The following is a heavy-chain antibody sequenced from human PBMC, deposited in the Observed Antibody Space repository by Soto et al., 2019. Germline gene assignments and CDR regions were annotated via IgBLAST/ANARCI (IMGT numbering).Heavy chain of an antibody. CDR2: INPRDGAT. D-gene: IGHD2-15*01. Sequence: QVQLVQSGAEVTKPGASVKVSCKASGNTFTTYFVHWVRQAPGQGLDWMGVINPRDGATSYALKFQGRVTMTRDTSTSTVYMELSSLRSEDTAMYYCTRRGYCSGGSCPLGFDYWGQGTLVTVSS. CDR3: TRRGYCSGGSCPLGFDY. J-gene: IGHJ4*02. V-gene: IGHV1-46*03. CDR1: GNTFTTYF.